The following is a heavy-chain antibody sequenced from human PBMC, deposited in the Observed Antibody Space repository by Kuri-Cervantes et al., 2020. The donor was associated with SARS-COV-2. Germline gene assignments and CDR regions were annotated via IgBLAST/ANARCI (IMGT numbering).Heavy chain of an antibody. Sequence: ASVKVSCKASGYTFTSYGISWVRQAPGQGLEWLGWISAYNGNTNYAQKLQGRVTMTTDTSTSTAYMELRSLRSDDTAVYYCAREDYDFWCGYSDYWGQGTLVTVSS. CDR1: GYTFTSYG. CDR3: AREDYDFWCGYSDY. D-gene: IGHD3-3*01. J-gene: IGHJ4*02. V-gene: IGHV1-18*01. CDR2: ISAYNGNT.